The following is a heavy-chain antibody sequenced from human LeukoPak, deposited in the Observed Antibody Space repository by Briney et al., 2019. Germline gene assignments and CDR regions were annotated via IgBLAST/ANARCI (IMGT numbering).Heavy chain of an antibody. CDR2: INGGGDTT. J-gene: IGHJ4*02. D-gene: IGHD5-18*01. Sequence: EGSLRLSCAASGFTFVSYAMTWVRQAPGKGLEWVSAINGGGDTTYYADSVKGRFTISRDKSKNTMYLQMNSLRAEDTALYYCAKALDTYGYMRFDFWGQGTLVTVSS. CDR3: AKALDTYGYMRFDF. V-gene: IGHV3-23*01. CDR1: GFTFVSYA.